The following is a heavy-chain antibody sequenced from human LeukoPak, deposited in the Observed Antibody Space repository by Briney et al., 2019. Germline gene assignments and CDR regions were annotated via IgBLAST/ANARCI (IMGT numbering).Heavy chain of an antibody. D-gene: IGHD3-16*01. Sequence: KTSETLSLTCTVSGGSVSSGIYYWSWIRQPAGKGLEWIGRMFTPGTINYNPSLKSRLTISITTSKNQFSLKVTSVTASDTAMYYCVRDHVSPGLSNWFDPWGQGTLVTVSS. CDR3: VRDHVSPGLSNWFDP. V-gene: IGHV4-61*02. CDR2: MFTPGTI. J-gene: IGHJ5*02. CDR1: GGSVSSGIYY.